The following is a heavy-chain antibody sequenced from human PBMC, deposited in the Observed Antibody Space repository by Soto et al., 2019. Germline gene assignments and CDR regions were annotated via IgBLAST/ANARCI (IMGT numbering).Heavy chain of an antibody. CDR3: ARQHGSGSDFDY. V-gene: IGHV4-39*01. J-gene: IGHJ4*02. D-gene: IGHD3-10*01. Sequence: SETLSLTCTVSGGSISSISDHWVWIRQPPGKGLEWIGSIHYSGRTYYNPSLKSRVTISQDTSKNQFSLNLGSVTAADTAVYYCARQHGSGSDFDYWGQGTLVTVSS. CDR2: IHYSGRT. CDR1: GGSISSISDH.